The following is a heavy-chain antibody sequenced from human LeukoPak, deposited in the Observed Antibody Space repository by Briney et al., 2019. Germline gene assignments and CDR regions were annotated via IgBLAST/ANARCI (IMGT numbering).Heavy chain of an antibody. CDR3: ARGGPRTNWNAASIFDY. CDR1: GGSISSSSYY. V-gene: IGHV4-39*07. D-gene: IGHD1-1*01. Sequence: PSETLSLTCTVSGGSISSSSYYWGWIRQPPGKGLEWIGSIYYSGSTYYSPSLKSRVTISVDTSKNQFSLKLSSVTAADTAVYYCARGGPRTNWNAASIFDYWGQGTLVTVSS. CDR2: IYYSGST. J-gene: IGHJ4*02.